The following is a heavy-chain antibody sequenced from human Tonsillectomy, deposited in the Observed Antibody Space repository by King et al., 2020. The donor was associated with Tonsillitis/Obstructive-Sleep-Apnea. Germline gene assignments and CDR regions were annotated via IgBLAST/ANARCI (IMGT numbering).Heavy chain of an antibody. Sequence: QLVQSGGGLVQPGGSLRLSCAASRFTFSSYWMSWVRLAPGKGLEWVANIQQDGSEKYYVDSVKGRFTISRDNAKNSLYLQMNSLRAEDTAVYYCARGYPDGFDIWGQGTMVTVSS. CDR3: ARGYPDGFDI. D-gene: IGHD2-2*02. V-gene: IGHV3-7*03. CDR2: IQQDGSEK. CDR1: RFTFSSYW. J-gene: IGHJ3*02.